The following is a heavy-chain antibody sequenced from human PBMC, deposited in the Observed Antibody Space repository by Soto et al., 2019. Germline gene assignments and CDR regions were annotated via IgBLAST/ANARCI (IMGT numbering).Heavy chain of an antibody. CDR3: ARALGHFSWGASSFDC. D-gene: IGHD1-26*01. Sequence: QVQLVESGGGVVQPGRSLRLSCAASGFSFSAYGFHWVRQAPGKGLEWVSVIWYDGSNKYYADAVKGRFTISRDDSRNTVYMQMNSLRSEDTAIYYCARALGHFSWGASSFDCLGQGTLVTVSS. V-gene: IGHV3-33*01. CDR2: IWYDGSNK. CDR1: GFSFSAYG. J-gene: IGHJ4*02.